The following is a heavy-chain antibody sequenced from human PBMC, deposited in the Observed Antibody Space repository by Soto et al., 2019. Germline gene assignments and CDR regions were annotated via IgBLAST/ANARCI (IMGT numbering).Heavy chain of an antibody. CDR2: IWYDGSNK. J-gene: IGHJ4*02. CDR1: GFTFSSYG. V-gene: IGHV3-33*01. Sequence: GGSLRLSCAASGFTFSSYGMHWVRQAPGKGLEWVAVIWYDGSNKYYADSVKGRFTISRDNSKNTLYLQMNSLRAEDTAVYYCARDSQWLDRFDYWGQGTLVTVSS. CDR3: ARDSQWLDRFDY. D-gene: IGHD6-19*01.